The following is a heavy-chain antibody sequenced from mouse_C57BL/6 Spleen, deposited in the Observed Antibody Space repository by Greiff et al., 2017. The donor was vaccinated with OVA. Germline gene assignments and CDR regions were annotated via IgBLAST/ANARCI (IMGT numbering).Heavy chain of an antibody. V-gene: IGHV1-82*01. CDR1: GYAFSSSW. CDR3: ARDYYGSNSDY. J-gene: IGHJ2*01. Sequence: QVQLQQSGPELVKPGASVKISCKASGYAFSSSWMNWVKQRPGKGLEWIGRIYPGDGDTNYNGKFKGKATLTADKSSSTAYLQLSSLTSEDSAVYCCARDYYGSNSDYWGQGTTLTVSS. CDR2: IYPGDGDT. D-gene: IGHD1-1*01.